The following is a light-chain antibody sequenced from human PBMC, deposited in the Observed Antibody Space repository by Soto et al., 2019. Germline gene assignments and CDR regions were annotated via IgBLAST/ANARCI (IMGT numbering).Light chain of an antibody. V-gene: IGKV1-39*01. CDR1: QSIRSF. CDR3: QQNYLSPWT. Sequence: DIQMTQSPSSLSASVGDRVTITRRTSQSIRSFLSWYQQKPGTVPKLLISSSSTFESGVPSRFSGGGSGTDVTLTISNLQPADFATYLCQQNYLSPWTFGPGTRVEIK. J-gene: IGKJ1*01. CDR2: SSS.